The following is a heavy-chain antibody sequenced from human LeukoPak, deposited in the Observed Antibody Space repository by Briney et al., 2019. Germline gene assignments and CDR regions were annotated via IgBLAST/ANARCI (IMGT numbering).Heavy chain of an antibody. CDR3: ARDRGGLLWFGESNYYSYCMDV. Sequence: GGSLRLSCAAWGFTFSSYAMHWVRQAPGKGLEGVAVISYDESNKFYADSVKGRFTLSRDNSKNTLYLQMNSLRAEDTAVYYCARDRGGLLWFGESNYYSYCMDVWGKGTTVTVSS. CDR1: GFTFSSYA. CDR2: ISYDESNK. J-gene: IGHJ6*04. D-gene: IGHD3-10*01. V-gene: IGHV3-30*04.